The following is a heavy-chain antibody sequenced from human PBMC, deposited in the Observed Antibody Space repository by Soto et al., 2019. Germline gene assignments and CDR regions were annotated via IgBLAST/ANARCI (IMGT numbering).Heavy chain of an antibody. CDR3: AHVGV. CDR2: IKEDGSEK. Sequence: EVQVVESWGGLVQPGGSLRLSCAVSGFALSRYWMSWVRQAPGKGLEWVANIKEDGSEKHYVDTVKGRLTISRDNSKNSLYFQMNSLRAENTAVNYCAHVGVGGQGTLVTVSS. V-gene: IGHV3-7*05. D-gene: IGHD3-3*01. CDR1: GFALSRYW. J-gene: IGHJ4*02.